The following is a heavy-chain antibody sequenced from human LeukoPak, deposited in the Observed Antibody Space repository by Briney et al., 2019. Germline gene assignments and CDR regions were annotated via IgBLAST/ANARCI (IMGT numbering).Heavy chain of an antibody. CDR1: GFSLGTDW. CDR3: GGGGYLLDY. J-gene: IGHJ4*02. Sequence: GGSLRLSCAASGFSLGTDWMNWVRQAPGKGLVWVSRINSDGSTTTYADSVKGRFTISRDNAKNTLYLQMNSLRAEDTAVYYCGGGGYLLDYWGRGTLATVSS. V-gene: IGHV3-74*01. CDR2: INSDGSTT. D-gene: IGHD1-26*01.